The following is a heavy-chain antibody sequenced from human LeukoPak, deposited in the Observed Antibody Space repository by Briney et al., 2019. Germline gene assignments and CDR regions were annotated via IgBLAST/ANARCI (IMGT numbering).Heavy chain of an antibody. V-gene: IGHV3-48*03. D-gene: IGHD3-3*01. CDR2: ISSSGSTI. Sequence: PGGSLRLSCAASGFTFSSYEMNWVRQAPGKGLEWVSYISSSGSTIYYADSVKGRFTISRDNAKNSLYLQMNSLRAEDTAVYYCARDQIFGVVFPDYWGRGTLVTVSS. J-gene: IGHJ4*02. CDR3: ARDQIFGVVFPDY. CDR1: GFTFSSYE.